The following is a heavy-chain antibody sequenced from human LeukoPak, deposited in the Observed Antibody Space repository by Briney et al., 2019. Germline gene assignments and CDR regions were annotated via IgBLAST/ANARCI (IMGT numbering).Heavy chain of an antibody. CDR2: INPNSGGT. D-gene: IGHD6-19*01. Sequence: ASVKVSCKASGYTFTGYYMHWVRQAPGQGLEWMGWINPNSGGTNYAQKFQGRVTMTRDTSISTAYMELCRLRSDDTAVYYCARLDSSGWYYFDYWGQGTLVTVSS. V-gene: IGHV1-2*02. CDR1: GYTFTGYY. J-gene: IGHJ4*02. CDR3: ARLDSSGWYYFDY.